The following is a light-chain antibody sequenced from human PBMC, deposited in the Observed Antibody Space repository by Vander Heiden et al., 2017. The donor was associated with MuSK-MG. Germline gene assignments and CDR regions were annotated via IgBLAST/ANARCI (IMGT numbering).Light chain of an antibody. CDR2: LGS. Sequence: DIVMTQSPLSLPVTPGEPASISCRSSQSLLHRSGYKSLDRCLLKPGHSPQLLFYLGSNRASGVPDRFSGSGAGTDFTLKSSRVEADDVGVYYCMQGLQSPAFGQGTKVEIK. CDR3: MQGLQSPA. J-gene: IGKJ1*01. CDR1: QSLLHRSGYKS. V-gene: IGKV2-28*01.